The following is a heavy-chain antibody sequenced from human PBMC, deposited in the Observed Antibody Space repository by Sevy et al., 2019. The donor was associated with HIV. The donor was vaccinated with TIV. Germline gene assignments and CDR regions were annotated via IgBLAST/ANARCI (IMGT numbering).Heavy chain of an antibody. J-gene: IGHJ5*02. CDR3: GREQGGWGISGFDP. CDR1: GFTFSDYY. D-gene: IGHD3-16*01. V-gene: IGHV3-11*01. Sequence: GGSLRLSCAASGFTFSDYYMSWIRQAPGKGLEWVSYISSSGSTIYYADSVKGRFTISRDNAKNSLYLQMNSLRAGDMAVYYCGREQGGWGISGFDPWGQGTLVTVSS. CDR2: ISSSGSTI.